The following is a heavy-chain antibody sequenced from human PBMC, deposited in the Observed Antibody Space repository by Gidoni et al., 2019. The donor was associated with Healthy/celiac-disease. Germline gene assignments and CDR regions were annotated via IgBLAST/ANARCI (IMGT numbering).Heavy chain of an antibody. Sequence: QLQLVQSGAEVKKPGSSVKVSCTASGGTFSSYAISWVRQAPGQGLEWMGGIIPIFGTANYAQKFQGRVTITADKSTSTAYMELSSLRSEDTAVYYCAKWIWDTAMFYFDYWGQGTLVTVSS. J-gene: IGHJ4*02. CDR2: IIPIFGTA. D-gene: IGHD5-18*01. CDR1: GGTFSSYA. V-gene: IGHV1-69*06. CDR3: AKWIWDTAMFYFDY.